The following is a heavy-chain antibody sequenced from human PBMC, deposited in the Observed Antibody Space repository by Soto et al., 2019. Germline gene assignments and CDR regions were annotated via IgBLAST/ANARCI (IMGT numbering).Heavy chain of an antibody. CDR2: ISWNSNNI. J-gene: IGHJ6*02. CDR3: VKDMSEIVGAVGYLYGMDV. CDR1: GFTIDDHA. D-gene: IGHD1-26*01. V-gene: IGHV3-9*01. Sequence: EVQLVESGGDSVQPGRSLRLSCVGAGFTIDDHAIHWVRQAPGKGLEWVSDISWNSNNIVYADSVKGRFTISRDNAKNSVYLQMNSLRPEDTAVYYCVKDMSEIVGAVGYLYGMDVWGQGTTVTVSS.